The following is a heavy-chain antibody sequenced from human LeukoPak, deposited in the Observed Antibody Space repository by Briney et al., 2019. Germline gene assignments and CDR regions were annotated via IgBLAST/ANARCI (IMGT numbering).Heavy chain of an antibody. D-gene: IGHD3-22*01. CDR2: IFYSGST. CDR3: ARVPRLDSSGYHHYFDY. CDR1: SGSISTSNYY. J-gene: IGHJ4*02. V-gene: IGHV4-39*01. Sequence: PSETLSLTCTVSSGSISTSNYYWGWVRQPPGKALEWIGNIFYSGSTYYNPSLKSRVTISVDASKNQFSLKLSSVTAADTAVYYCARVPRLDSSGYHHYFDYWGQGTLVTVSS.